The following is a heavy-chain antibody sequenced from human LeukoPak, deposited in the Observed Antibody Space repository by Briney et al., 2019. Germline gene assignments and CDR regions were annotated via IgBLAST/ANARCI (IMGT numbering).Heavy chain of an antibody. D-gene: IGHD4-17*01. CDR3: ARDTPYGDYTVPEIDY. V-gene: IGHV4-59*01. J-gene: IGHJ4*02. CDR1: GGSISSYY. Sequence: SETLSLTCTVSGGSISSYYWSWIRQPPGKGLEWIGYIYYSGSTNYNPSLKSRVTISVDTSKNQFSLKLSSVTAADTAVYYCARDTPYGDYTVPEIDYWGQGTLVTVSS. CDR2: IYYSGST.